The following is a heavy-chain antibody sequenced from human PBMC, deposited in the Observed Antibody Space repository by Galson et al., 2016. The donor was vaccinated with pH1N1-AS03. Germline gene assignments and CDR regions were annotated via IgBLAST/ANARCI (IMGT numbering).Heavy chain of an antibody. CDR2: IGTYT. J-gene: IGHJ4*02. CDR1: GYTFTNYG. V-gene: IGHV1-18*01. Sequence: SVKVSCKASGYTFTNYGISWVRQASGQGLEYMGWIGTYTIYAQKLQGRVTKTTDTSTSTAYMELRSLRSDDTAVYYCARSGSGSFYEGDFWGQGTLVSVSS. CDR3: ARSGSGSFYEGDF. D-gene: IGHD3-10*01.